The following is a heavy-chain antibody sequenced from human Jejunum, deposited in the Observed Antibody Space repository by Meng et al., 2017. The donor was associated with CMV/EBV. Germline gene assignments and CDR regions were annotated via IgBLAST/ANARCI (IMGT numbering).Heavy chain of an antibody. CDR2: TSWNSDDI. CDR1: GFTFDYYA. Sequence: GFTFDYYAMHWVRPAPGKGLEWVSSTSWNSDDIGYADSVKGRFTISRDNANNSLYLQMESLREEDTALYYCAKGPYSSSRTPFDCWGQGTLVTVSS. J-gene: IGHJ4*02. D-gene: IGHD6-13*01. V-gene: IGHV3-9*01. CDR3: AKGPYSSSRTPFDC.